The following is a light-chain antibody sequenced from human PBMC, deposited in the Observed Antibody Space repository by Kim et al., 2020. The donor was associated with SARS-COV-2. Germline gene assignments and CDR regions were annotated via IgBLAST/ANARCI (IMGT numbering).Light chain of an antibody. V-gene: IGLV3-1*01. J-gene: IGLJ3*02. CDR3: QAWDSSTGV. CDR2: HDS. Sequence: SYELTQPPSVSVSPGQTASITCSGDKLGDKYACWYQQKPGQSPVLVIYHDSKRPSGIPERFSGSNSGNTATLTISGTQAMDEADYYCQAWDSSTGVLGGG. CDR1: KLGDKY.